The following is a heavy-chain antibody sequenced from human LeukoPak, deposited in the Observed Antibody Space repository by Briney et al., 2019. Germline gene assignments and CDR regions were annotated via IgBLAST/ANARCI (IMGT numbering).Heavy chain of an antibody. CDR3: ARELIHDSSGYYRFFDY. Sequence: SETLSLTCTVSGGSISSYYWSWVRQPPGKGLEWIGYIYYSGSTNYNPSLKSGVTISVDTSKNQFSLKLSSVTAADTAVYYCARELIHDSSGYYRFFDYWGQGTLVTVSS. CDR2: IYYSGST. CDR1: GGSISSYY. V-gene: IGHV4-59*01. J-gene: IGHJ4*02. D-gene: IGHD3-22*01.